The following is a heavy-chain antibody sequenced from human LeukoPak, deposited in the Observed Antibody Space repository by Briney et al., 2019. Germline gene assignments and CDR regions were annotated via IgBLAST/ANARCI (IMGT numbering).Heavy chain of an antibody. CDR3: ARGFLVVAARGWFDP. Sequence: PSETLSLTCAVSGGSISSGGYSWSWIRQPPGKGLEWIGYIYHSGSTYYNPSLKSRVTISVDRSKNQFSLKLSSVTAADTAVYYCARGFLVVAARGWFDPWGQGTLVTVSS. V-gene: IGHV4-30-2*01. CDR2: IYHSGST. D-gene: IGHD2-15*01. CDR1: GGSISSGGYS. J-gene: IGHJ5*02.